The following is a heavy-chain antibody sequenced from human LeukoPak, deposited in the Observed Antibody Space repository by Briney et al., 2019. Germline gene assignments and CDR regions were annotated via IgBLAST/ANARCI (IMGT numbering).Heavy chain of an antibody. CDR1: GFTFSSYE. CDR2: ISSGGSLI. CDR3: ASDLDWDYDILS. D-gene: IGHD3-9*01. Sequence: GGSLRLSCAASGFTFSSYEMNWVRQVPGEGLEWISYISSGGSLIFYADSVKGRFTISRDNTKNSLFLQMNYLRAEDTAIYYCASDLDWDYDILSWGQGILVTVSS. V-gene: IGHV3-48*03. J-gene: IGHJ4*02.